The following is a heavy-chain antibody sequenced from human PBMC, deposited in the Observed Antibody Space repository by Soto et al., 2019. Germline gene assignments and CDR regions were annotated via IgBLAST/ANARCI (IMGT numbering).Heavy chain of an antibody. D-gene: IGHD4-4*01. CDR2: IYSDGRT. V-gene: IGHV3-66*01. CDR3: ARAPTITTNYDC. J-gene: IGHJ4*02. CDR1: GLTVSSNY. Sequence: EVQLVESGGDLVQPGGSLRLSCAASGLTVSSNYVSWVRQAPGKGLEWVSIIYSDGRTLYADSVKGRFTISRDNSKNTLFLQMNSLRAEDTALYYCARAPTITTNYDCWGQGTLVTVSS.